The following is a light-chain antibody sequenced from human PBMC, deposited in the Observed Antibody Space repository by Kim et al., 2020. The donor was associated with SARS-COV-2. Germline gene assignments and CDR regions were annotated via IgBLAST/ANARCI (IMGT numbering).Light chain of an antibody. V-gene: IGKV1-5*03. CDR3: QRYDTLSRT. Sequence: ASEGERVTVTCRASQKIRRWVAWEQQTPGKAPKVLIEGASNLERGVPSRFSGSGSGTECTLTINSLQPDDVATYYCQRYDTLSRTFGGGTKGDIK. CDR1: QKIRRW. CDR2: GAS. J-gene: IGKJ4*01.